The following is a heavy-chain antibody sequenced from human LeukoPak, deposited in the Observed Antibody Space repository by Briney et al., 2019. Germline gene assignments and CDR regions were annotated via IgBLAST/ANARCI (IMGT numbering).Heavy chain of an antibody. Sequence: SETLSLTCTVSGDSVSSGSYYWSWIRQPPGKGLEWIGYIYFRGSTNYNPSLKSRVTISVDTSKNQFSLKLRSVTAADTAVYYCARVRLGRGLDYWGQGTLVTVSS. D-gene: IGHD6-19*01. CDR1: GDSVSSGSYY. CDR3: ARVRLGRGLDY. J-gene: IGHJ4*02. CDR2: IYFRGST. V-gene: IGHV4-61*01.